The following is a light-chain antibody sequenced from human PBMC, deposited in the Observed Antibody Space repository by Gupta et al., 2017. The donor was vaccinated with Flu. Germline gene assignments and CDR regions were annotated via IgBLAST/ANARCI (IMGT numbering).Light chain of an antibody. V-gene: IGKV3-20*01. CDR3: QQEGSSPRT. CDR2: GAS. J-gene: IGKJ1*01. CDR1: QSVRSSY. Sequence: GTLSLSPGERATLSCRASQSVRSSYLAWYQQKPGQAPRLLIYGASSRATGIPDRFSGSGSGTDFTLTISRLEPEDFAVYYCQQEGSSPRTFGQGTKVEIK.